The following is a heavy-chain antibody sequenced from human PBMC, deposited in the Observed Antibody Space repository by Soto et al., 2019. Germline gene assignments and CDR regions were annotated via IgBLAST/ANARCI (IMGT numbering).Heavy chain of an antibody. CDR3: ARDRRTGTTYYYGMDV. CDR2: INHSGST. Sequence: SETLSLTCAVCGECFSRWSSNWYSQPPGKGLEWIGEINHSGSTNYNPSLKSRVTISVDTSKNQFSLKLSSVTAADTAVYYCARDRRTGTTYYYGMDVWGQGTTVTVSS. D-gene: IGHD1-7*01. CDR1: GECFSRWS. V-gene: IGHV4-34*01. J-gene: IGHJ6*02.